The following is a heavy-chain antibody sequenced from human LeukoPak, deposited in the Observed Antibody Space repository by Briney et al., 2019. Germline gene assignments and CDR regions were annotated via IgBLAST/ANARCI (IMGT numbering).Heavy chain of an antibody. CDR3: AKKPATIKFPFDI. Sequence: GGSLRLSCVGSGFSFSTYDMRWVRHPPGKGLEWVSAISTTGGYTEDADSVKGRFTISRDNSQNTLFLQMHSLRAEDTAVYYCAKKPATIKFPFDIWGQGSLVTV. J-gene: IGHJ4*02. CDR2: ISTTGGYT. D-gene: IGHD5-24*01. V-gene: IGHV3-23*01. CDR1: GFSFSTYD.